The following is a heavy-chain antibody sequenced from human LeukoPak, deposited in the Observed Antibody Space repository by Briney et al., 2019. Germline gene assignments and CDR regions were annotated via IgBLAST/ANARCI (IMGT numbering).Heavy chain of an antibody. CDR1: GFTFSSYA. J-gene: IGHJ4*02. CDR2: ISYDGSNK. D-gene: IGHD3-22*01. Sequence: GRSLRLSCAASGFTFSSYAMHWVRQAPGKGLEWVAVISYDGSNKYYADSVKGRFTISRDNSKNTLYLQMNSLRAEDTAVYYCARDYDSSGYLYWGQGTLVTVSS. CDR3: ARDYDSSGYLY. V-gene: IGHV3-30-3*01.